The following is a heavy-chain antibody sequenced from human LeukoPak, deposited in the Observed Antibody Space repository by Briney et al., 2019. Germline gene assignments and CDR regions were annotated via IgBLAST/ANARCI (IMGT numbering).Heavy chain of an antibody. Sequence: GGSLRLSCAASGFTFSSYSMNWVRQAPGKGLEWVSSISSSSSYIYYADSVKGRFTIPRDNAKNSLYLQMNSLRAEDTAVYYCAGDYYDSSGLGYWGQGTLVTVSS. CDR2: ISSSSSYI. J-gene: IGHJ4*02. V-gene: IGHV3-21*01. CDR3: AGDYYDSSGLGY. CDR1: GFTFSSYS. D-gene: IGHD3-22*01.